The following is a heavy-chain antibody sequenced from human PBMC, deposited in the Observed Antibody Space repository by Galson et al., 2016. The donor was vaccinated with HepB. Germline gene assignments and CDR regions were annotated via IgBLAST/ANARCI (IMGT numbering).Heavy chain of an antibody. J-gene: IGHJ4*02. Sequence: ETLSLTCTVSGGSISNYYWSWIRQPPGKGLEYIGYVYYSGNTNYSPSLKSRVTISIDTSKNQFSLKLSSVTAADTAVYYCARVNDDSNGYYYDFVIFDYWGQGTLVTVSS. CDR3: ARVNDDSNGYYYDFVIFDY. CDR2: VYYSGNT. D-gene: IGHD3-22*01. V-gene: IGHV4-59*01. CDR1: GGSISNYY.